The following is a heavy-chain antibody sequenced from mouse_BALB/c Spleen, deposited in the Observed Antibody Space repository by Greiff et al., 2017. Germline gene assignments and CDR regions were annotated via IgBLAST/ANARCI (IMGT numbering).Heavy chain of an antibody. CDR2: IYPGNVNT. CDR3: ARFPLYGNYRYFDV. CDR1: GYTFTSYY. J-gene: IGHJ1*01. D-gene: IGHD2-1*01. Sequence: QVQLQQSGPELVKPGASVRISCKASGYTFTSYYIHWVKQRPGQGLEWIGWIYPGNVNTKYNEKFKGKATLTADKSSSTAYMQLSSLTSEDSAVYFCARFPLYGNYRYFDVWGAGTTVTVSS. V-gene: IGHV1S56*01.